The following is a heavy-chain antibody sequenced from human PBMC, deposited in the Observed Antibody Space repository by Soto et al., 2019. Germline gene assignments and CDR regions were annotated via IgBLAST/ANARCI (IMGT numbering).Heavy chain of an antibody. J-gene: IGHJ6*02. V-gene: IGHV1-2*04. CDR1: GYSFTGYY. CDR2: INPNSGGT. Sequence: VKVCCKASGYSFTGYYMHWVRQDPGQGLEWMGWINPNSGGTNYAQKFQGWVTMTRDTSISTAYMELSRLRSDDTAVYYCARAAPRPHYYGSGSYYYYGMDVWGQGTTVTVSS. CDR3: ARAAPRPHYYGSGSYYYYGMDV. D-gene: IGHD3-10*01.